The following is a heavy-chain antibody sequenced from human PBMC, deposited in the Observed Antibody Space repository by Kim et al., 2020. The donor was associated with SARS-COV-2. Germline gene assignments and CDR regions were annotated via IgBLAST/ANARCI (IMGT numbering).Heavy chain of an antibody. V-gene: IGHV5-10-1*01. D-gene: IGHD3-10*01. CDR1: GYSFTSYW. CDR3: VYYYGSGSYYIPPPHDAFDI. J-gene: IGHJ3*02. CDR2: IDPSDSYT. Sequence: GESLKISCKGSGYSFTSYWISWVRQMPGKGLEWMGRIDPSDSYTNYSPSFQGHVTIPADKSISTAYLQWSSLKASDTAMYYCVYYYGSGSYYIPPPHDAFDIWGQGTMVTVSS.